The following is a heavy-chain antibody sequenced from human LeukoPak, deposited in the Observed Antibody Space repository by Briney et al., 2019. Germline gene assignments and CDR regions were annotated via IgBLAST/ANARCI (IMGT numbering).Heavy chain of an antibody. J-gene: IGHJ3*02. Sequence: SETLSLTCTVSGGSISSFYWSWIRQPAGKGLEWIGRIYTSGSTNYNPSLMSRVSMSVDTSKNQFSLKLSSVTAADTAVYYCARWSMASDAFDIWGQGTMVTASS. D-gene: IGHD2/OR15-2a*01. CDR3: ARWSMASDAFDI. CDR1: GGSISSFY. V-gene: IGHV4-4*07. CDR2: IYTSGST.